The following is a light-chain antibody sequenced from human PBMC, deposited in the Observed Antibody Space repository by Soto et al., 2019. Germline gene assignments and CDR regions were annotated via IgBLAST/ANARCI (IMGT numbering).Light chain of an antibody. Sequence: DIVMTQSPLSLPVTPGEPASISCRSSQSLLHSDGYNYLDWYLQKPGQSPQLLIYLGSNRASGVPERFSGSGSGTDFTVKISRVEAKDVGVYYFMQALQSPYTFGQGTKLEIK. J-gene: IGKJ2*01. CDR1: QSLLHSDGYNY. V-gene: IGKV2-28*01. CDR3: MQALQSPYT. CDR2: LGS.